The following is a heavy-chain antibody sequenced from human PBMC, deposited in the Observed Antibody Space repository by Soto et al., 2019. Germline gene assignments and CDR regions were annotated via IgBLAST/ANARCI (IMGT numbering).Heavy chain of an antibody. J-gene: IGHJ6*02. Sequence: PSETVSLTCTVSGGSISSGGYYWSWIRQPPGKGLEWIGEINHSGSTNYNPSLKSRVTISVDTSKNQFSLKLSSMTAADTAVYYCARGDSRSGSYSYYYYGMDVWGQGTTVTVSS. V-gene: IGHV4-39*07. CDR2: INHSGST. D-gene: IGHD3-10*01. CDR1: GGSISSGGYY. CDR3: ARGDSRSGSYSYYYYGMDV.